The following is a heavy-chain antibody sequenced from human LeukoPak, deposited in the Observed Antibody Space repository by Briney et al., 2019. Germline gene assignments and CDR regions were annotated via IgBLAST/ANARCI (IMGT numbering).Heavy chain of an antibody. CDR3: ARDGIYDSSGYYDY. J-gene: IGHJ4*02. CDR2: IIPIFGTA. CDR1: GGTFSSYA. D-gene: IGHD3-22*01. V-gene: IGHV1-69*05. Sequence: GSSVKVSCKASGGTFSSYAISWVRQAPGQGLEWMGGIIPIFGTANYAQKLQGRVTMTTDTSTSTAYMELRSLRSDDTAVYYCARDGIYDSSGYYDYWGQGTLVTVSS.